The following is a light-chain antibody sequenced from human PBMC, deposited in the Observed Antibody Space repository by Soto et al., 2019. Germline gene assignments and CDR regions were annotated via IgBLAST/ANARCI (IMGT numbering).Light chain of an antibody. Sequence: NELTQSPGTLSLSPGERATLSCRASRSVTSNFVAWYQQKPGQAPRLLVYGASTRAIDIPERFSGSGSGTDFSLTINRLEPEDFSVYFCQQYGSSPRLTFGQGTKVEIK. CDR2: GAS. J-gene: IGKJ2*01. V-gene: IGKV3-20*01. CDR3: QQYGSSPRLT. CDR1: RSVTSNF.